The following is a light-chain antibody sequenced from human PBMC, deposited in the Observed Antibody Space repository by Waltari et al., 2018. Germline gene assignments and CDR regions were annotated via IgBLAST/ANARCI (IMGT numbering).Light chain of an antibody. CDR2: EVT. CDR3: CSYTSSHTVV. V-gene: IGLV2-14*01. CDR1: SSDVGGYNY. Sequence: QSALTQPASVSGSPGQSITISCTGTSSDVGGYNYVSWYQQHPGKVPKLRIFEVTNRPSGVSNRFSGSKSGNTASLTISGLQAEDEADYYCCSYTSSHTVVFGGGTKLTVL. J-gene: IGLJ2*01.